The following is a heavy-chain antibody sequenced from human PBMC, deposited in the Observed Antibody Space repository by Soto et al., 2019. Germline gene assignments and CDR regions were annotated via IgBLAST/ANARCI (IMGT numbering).Heavy chain of an antibody. D-gene: IGHD6-19*01. CDR2: ISAYNGNT. CDR1: GYTFTSYG. J-gene: IGHJ3*02. V-gene: IGHV1-18*01. CDR3: ARDSSGWYPDNDAFDI. Sequence: ASVKVSCKASGYTFTSYGISWVRQAPGQGLEWMGWISAYNGNTNYAQKLQGRVTMTTDTSTSTAYMELRSLRSDDTAVYYCARDSSGWYPDNDAFDIWGQGTMVTVSS.